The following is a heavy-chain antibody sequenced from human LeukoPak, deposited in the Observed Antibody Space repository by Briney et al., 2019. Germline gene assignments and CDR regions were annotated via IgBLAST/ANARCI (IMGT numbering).Heavy chain of an antibody. J-gene: IGHJ4*02. D-gene: IGHD3-3*01. CDR2: IHPKSGGT. CDR3: AREGIELDYYDAFDY. V-gene: IGHV1-2*02. Sequence: ASVKVSCKASGYNFGDYYMHWVRQATGQGLEWMGWIHPKSGGTRYVQEFQDRVSMTRDTSISTLYMELNSLRSDDTAVYYCAREGIELDYYDAFDYWGQGALVTVSS. CDR1: GYNFGDYY.